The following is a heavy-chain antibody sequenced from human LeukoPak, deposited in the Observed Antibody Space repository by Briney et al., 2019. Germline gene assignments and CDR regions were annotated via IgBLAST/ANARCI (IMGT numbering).Heavy chain of an antibody. Sequence: ASVKVSCKTSGYSFTNSGVSWVRQAPGQGLEWMGWISAYNGNAKYAQKVQDRVTLTTDTSTSTAYMELGSLRSGDTAVYYCARDRDHRALAGSFDPWGQGTLVTVSS. CDR2: ISAYNGNA. J-gene: IGHJ5*02. D-gene: IGHD6-19*01. CDR1: GYSFTNSG. V-gene: IGHV1-18*01. CDR3: ARDRDHRALAGSFDP.